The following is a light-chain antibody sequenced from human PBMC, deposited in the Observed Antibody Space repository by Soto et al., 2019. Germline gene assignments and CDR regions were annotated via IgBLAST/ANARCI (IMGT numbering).Light chain of an antibody. J-gene: IGLJ1*01. V-gene: IGLV2-23*02. CDR3: FSHTGISSSPFV. Sequence: QSVLPQPASVSGSPGQSITISCTGTSRDIGTSNLVSWYQQYPGKAPKLMIYEVTKRPSGISSRFSGSKSGNTASLTISGLQPEDEADYYCFSHTGISSSPFVFGTGTKVTVL. CDR2: EVT. CDR1: SRDIGTSNL.